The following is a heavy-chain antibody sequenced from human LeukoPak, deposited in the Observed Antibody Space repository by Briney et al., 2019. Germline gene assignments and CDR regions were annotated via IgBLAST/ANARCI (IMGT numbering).Heavy chain of an antibody. Sequence: SETLSLTCTVSGGSISSSSYYWGWIRQPPGKGLEWIGSIYYSGSTYYNPSLKSRVTISVDTSKNQFSLKLSSVTAADTAVYYCARCMTIFRGFDPWGQGTLVTVSS. CDR1: GGSISSSSYY. CDR3: ARCMTIFRGFDP. CDR2: IYYSGST. D-gene: IGHD3-3*01. V-gene: IGHV4-39*01. J-gene: IGHJ5*02.